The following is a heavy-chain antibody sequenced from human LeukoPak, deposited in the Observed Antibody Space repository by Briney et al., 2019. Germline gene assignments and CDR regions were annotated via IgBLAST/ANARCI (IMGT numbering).Heavy chain of an antibody. D-gene: IGHD5-18*01. CDR3: ARADTAMVPFDY. J-gene: IGHJ4*02. Sequence: GEYLKIYCKGSGYSFTSYWIGWVRQMPGKGVGWMGIIYPGDSDTTYSPSFQGQVTISADKSISTAYRQWSSLKASDTAMYYCARADTAMVPFDYWGQGTLVTVSS. CDR1: GYSFTSYW. V-gene: IGHV5-51*01. CDR2: IYPGDSDT.